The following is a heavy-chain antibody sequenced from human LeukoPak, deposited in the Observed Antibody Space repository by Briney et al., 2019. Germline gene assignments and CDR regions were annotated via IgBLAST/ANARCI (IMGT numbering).Heavy chain of an antibody. J-gene: IGHJ6*03. D-gene: IGHD2-15*01. CDR2: IHYSGRT. Sequence: SETLSLTCTVSGGSISGYYWGWIRQPPGKGLEWIVSIHYSGRTNYNPSLKSRVTISLDTSKNQFSLKLSSVTAADTAVYYCARGYCSGGSCYSYYYYNYMDVWGKGTTVTVSS. CDR1: GGSISGYY. V-gene: IGHV4-39*07. CDR3: ARGYCSGGSCYSYYYYNYMDV.